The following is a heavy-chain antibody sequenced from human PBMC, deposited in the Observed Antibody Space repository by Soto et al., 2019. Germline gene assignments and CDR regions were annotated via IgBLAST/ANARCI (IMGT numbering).Heavy chain of an antibody. Sequence: QVQLVQSGGEVRKPGASVKLSCKASGYSFNDYYIHWVRQGPGQALEWIGMFNSSGGSTTYAEGFQDRLTLTRDKSTRTVYMELSSLSSADTANYYCARMTTLTGFERFQDWGQGTLVSVSS. CDR2: FNSSGGST. V-gene: IGHV1-46*02. CDR3: ARMTTLTGFERFQD. J-gene: IGHJ1*01. D-gene: IGHD3-9*01. CDR1: GYSFNDYY.